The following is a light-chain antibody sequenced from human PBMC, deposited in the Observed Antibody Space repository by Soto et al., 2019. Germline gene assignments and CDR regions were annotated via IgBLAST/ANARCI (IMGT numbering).Light chain of an antibody. CDR2: DAS. CDR1: QSVGSY. Sequence: EIVLTQSPVVLSLSPGERATLSCRASQSVGSYLAWYQQKPGQAPRLLIYDASNRATGVPGRFSGSGSGTDFTLTISSLEPEDLAVYYCQQRSDWPTTFGQGTKVEIK. J-gene: IGKJ1*01. CDR3: QQRSDWPTT. V-gene: IGKV3-11*01.